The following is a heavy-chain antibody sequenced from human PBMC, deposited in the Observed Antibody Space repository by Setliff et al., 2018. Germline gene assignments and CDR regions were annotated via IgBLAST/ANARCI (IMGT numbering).Heavy chain of an antibody. V-gene: IGHV1-3*01. CDR3: VRVDMVLSNFDF. CDR2: INAGNGHT. J-gene: IGHJ4*02. D-gene: IGHD5-12*01. Sequence: ASVKVSCKASRYTFSNYLLHWVRQAPGQSPEWVGWINAGNGHTKYSQRFQDRITITSETSATTVYMELRSLRSEDTAVYYCVRVDMVLSNFDFWGQGTLVTVSS. CDR1: RYTFSNYL.